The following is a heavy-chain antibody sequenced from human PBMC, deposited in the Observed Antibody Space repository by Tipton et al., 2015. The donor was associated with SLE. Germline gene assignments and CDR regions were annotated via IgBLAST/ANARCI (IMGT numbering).Heavy chain of an antibody. CDR2: VYSDAYT. CDR1: GGSISSSSYY. Sequence: TLSLTCTVSGGSISSSSYYWGWIRQPPGKGLEWIGSVYSDAYTYYNPSLKSRVTISVDTSKNQFSLKLSSVTAADTAVYYCARDVEGSVWYFDLWGRGTLVTVSS. V-gene: IGHV4-39*07. J-gene: IGHJ2*01. CDR3: ARDVEGSVWYFDL.